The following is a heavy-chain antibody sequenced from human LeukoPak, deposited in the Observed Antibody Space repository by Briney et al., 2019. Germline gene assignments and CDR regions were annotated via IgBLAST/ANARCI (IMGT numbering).Heavy chain of an antibody. D-gene: IGHD5-18*01. V-gene: IGHV3-7*01. CDR3: ARRRGGYSYGYYGGVLWFDP. CDR2: INQDGSEK. Sequence: GGTLRLSCAASGFTFSSYGMSWVRQAPGKGLEWVASINQDGSEKYYLDSVKGRFTISRDNAKNSLYLQMNSLRDEDTAVYYCARRRGGYSYGYYGGVLWFDPWGQGTLVTVSS. CDR1: GFTFSSYG. J-gene: IGHJ5*02.